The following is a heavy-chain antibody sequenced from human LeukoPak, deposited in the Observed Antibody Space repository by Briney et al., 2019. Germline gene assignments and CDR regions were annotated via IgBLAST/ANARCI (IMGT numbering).Heavy chain of an antibody. CDR1: GDSVSNNSVA. J-gene: IGHJ5*01. D-gene: IGHD2-21*01. V-gene: IGHV6-1*01. CDR2: TYYRSKWYY. Sequence: SQTLSLTCAISGDSVSNNSVAWNWIRQSPSRGLEWLGRTYYRSKWYYEYAISVKSRININPDTSKNQFSLQLNSVTPEDTAEYYCARGYSLDSWGQGTLVTVSS. CDR3: ARGYSLDS.